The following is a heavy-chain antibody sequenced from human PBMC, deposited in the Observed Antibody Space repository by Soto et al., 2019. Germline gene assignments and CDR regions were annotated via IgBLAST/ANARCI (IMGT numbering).Heavy chain of an antibody. V-gene: IGHV3-53*01. D-gene: IGHD5-18*01. CDR2: IYSGGST. J-gene: IGHJ6*02. CDR3: ASLDTAMVTAPYGMDV. CDR1: GFTVSSNY. Sequence: PGGSLRLSCAASGFTVSSNYMSWVRQAPGKGLEWVSVIYSGGSTYYADSVKGRFTISRDNSKNTLYLQMNSLRAEDTAVYYCASLDTAMVTAPYGMDVWGQGTTVTVSS.